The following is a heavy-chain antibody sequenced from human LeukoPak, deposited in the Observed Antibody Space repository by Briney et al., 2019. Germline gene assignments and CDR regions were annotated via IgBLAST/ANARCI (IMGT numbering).Heavy chain of an antibody. D-gene: IGHD3-10*01. J-gene: IGHJ5*02. CDR1: GYKFTSNW. V-gene: IGHV5-51*01. CDR2: IFPIDSDT. Sequence: GESLKISCKGSGYKFTSNWIGWVRQMPGKGLEWMGIIFPIDSDTKYSPSFQGQVIISVDKSIKTAYLQWSSLKASDTATYYCTKGLLGRWFDPWGQGTLVTVTS. CDR3: TKGLLGRWFDP.